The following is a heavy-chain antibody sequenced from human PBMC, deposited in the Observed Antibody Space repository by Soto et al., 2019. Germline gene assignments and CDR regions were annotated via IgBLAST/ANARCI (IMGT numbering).Heavy chain of an antibody. D-gene: IGHD6-25*01. J-gene: IGHJ4*02. Sequence: QVQLVESGGGVVQPGRSLRLSCAASGFTFSSYGMHWVRQAPGKGLEWVAVIWYDGSNKYYADSVKGRFTISRDNSKNTLYLQMNSLRAEDTAVYYCARQPLSGWYFDYWGQGTLVTVSS. CDR1: GFTFSSYG. CDR2: IWYDGSNK. V-gene: IGHV3-33*01. CDR3: ARQPLSGWYFDY.